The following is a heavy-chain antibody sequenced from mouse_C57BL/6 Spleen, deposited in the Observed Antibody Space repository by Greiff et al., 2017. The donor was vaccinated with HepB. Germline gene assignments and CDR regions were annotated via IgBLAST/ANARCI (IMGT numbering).Heavy chain of an antibody. D-gene: IGHD1-1*01. V-gene: IGHV14-2*01. Sequence: VQLQQSGAELVKPGASVKLSCTASGFNIKDYYMHWVKQRTEQGLEWIGRIDPEDGETKYAPKFPGKATITADTSSNTAYLQLSSLTSEDTAVCYCAKRAVVAFDYWGQGTTLTVSS. J-gene: IGHJ2*01. CDR2: IDPEDGET. CDR3: AKRAVVAFDY. CDR1: GFNIKDYY.